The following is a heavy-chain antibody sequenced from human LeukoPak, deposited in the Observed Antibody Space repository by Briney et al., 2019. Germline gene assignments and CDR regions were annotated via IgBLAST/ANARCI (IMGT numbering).Heavy chain of an antibody. Sequence: GGSLRLSCAASGFTFSTYAMSWVRQAPGKGRQWGSGISVSGGSTYYVDSVKGRFTISRDNSKNTLYLQMNSLRAEDTAIYYCATLPDYDLFYWGQGTLVTVSS. D-gene: IGHD3-3*01. J-gene: IGHJ4*02. CDR1: GFTFSTYA. V-gene: IGHV3-23*01. CDR2: ISVSGGST. CDR3: ATLPDYDLFY.